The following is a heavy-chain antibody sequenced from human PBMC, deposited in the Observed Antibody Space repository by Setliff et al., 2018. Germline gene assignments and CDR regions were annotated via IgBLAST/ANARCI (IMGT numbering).Heavy chain of an antibody. CDR3: ARAYYYGSGNSHKYYMDV. D-gene: IGHD3-10*01. CDR2: VYKSGSV. J-gene: IGHJ6*03. CDR1: GGSISVSGGTYY. Sequence: SETLSLTCSVSGGSISVSGGTYYWSWIRQPAGKGLEWIGHVYKSGSVKYTSSLQSRVTMSVDTSNNQLSLKLTSVSAADTAVYYCARAYYYGSGNSHKYYMDVWGKGTAVTVSS. V-gene: IGHV4-61*09.